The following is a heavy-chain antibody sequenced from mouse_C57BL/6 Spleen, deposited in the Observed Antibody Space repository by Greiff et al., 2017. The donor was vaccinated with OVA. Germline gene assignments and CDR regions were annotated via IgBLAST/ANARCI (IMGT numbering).Heavy chain of an antibody. D-gene: IGHD2-1*01. V-gene: IGHV1-61*01. J-gene: IGHJ4*01. CDR3: AIYGNPHYYAMDY. CDR2: IYPSDSET. Sequence: QVQLQQPGAELVRPGSSVKLSCKASGYTFTSYWMDWVKQRPGQGLEWIGNIYPSDSETHYNQKFKDKATLTVDKSSSTAYMQLSSLTSEDSAVYDCAIYGNPHYYAMDYWGQGTSVTVSS. CDR1: GYTFTSYW.